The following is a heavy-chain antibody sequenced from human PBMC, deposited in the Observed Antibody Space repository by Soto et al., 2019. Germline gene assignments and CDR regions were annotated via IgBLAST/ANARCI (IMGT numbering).Heavy chain of an antibody. D-gene: IGHD3-10*01. J-gene: IGHJ3*02. CDR2: TIPVFNTA. Sequence: QVQLEQSGAEVKQPGSSVKVSCKASGGTLSDHGVAWLRQAPGQGLEWMGGTIPVFNTAKYAQKFQGRVTVTADKFTNIAYMELSSLRYEDTAFYFCARGVYGSGNYYTGPSAFDIWGQGTMVIVSS. CDR3: ARGVYGSGNYYTGPSAFDI. CDR1: GGTLSDHG. V-gene: IGHV1-69*06.